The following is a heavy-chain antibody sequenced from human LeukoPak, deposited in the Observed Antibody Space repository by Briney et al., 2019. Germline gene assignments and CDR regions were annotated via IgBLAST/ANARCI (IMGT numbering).Heavy chain of an antibody. V-gene: IGHV3-23*01. CDR3: AKAPYNTYMDWFDL. D-gene: IGHD1-14*01. CDR2: ISGGGDNT. J-gene: IGHJ5*02. Sequence: GGSLRLSCAASGFTFSSYAMSWVRQAPGKGLEWLSGISGGGDNTYYADSVKGRFTISRDNSKNTVYLRMDSLRADDTALYYCAKAPYNTYMDWFDLWGQGTLVTVSS. CDR1: GFTFSSYA.